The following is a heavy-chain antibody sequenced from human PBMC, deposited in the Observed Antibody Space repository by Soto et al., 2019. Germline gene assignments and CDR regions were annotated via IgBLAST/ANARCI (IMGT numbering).Heavy chain of an antibody. Sequence: PGGSLRLSCEASGFTFSRVSMNWVRQVPGKGLEWVASFSSGSSDTCYADSVKGRFIISRDNAQTSMYLQMNPLKAEDTAMNYCARVAYWGPGTQVTVSS. CDR2: FSSGSSDT. J-gene: IGHJ4*02. CDR1: GFTFSRVS. V-gene: IGHV3-21*03. CDR3: ARVAY.